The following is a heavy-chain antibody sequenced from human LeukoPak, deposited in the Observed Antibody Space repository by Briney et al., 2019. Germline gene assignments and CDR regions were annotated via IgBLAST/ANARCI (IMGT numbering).Heavy chain of an antibody. CDR2: ISSSGSTI. D-gene: IGHD2-2*01. Sequence: GGSLRLSCAASGFTFSDYYMNWVRQAPGKGLEWVSYISSSGSTIYYADSVKGRFTISRDNAKNSLYLQMNSLRAEDTAVYYCARSTGYCSSTSCYGIFDYWGQGTLVTVSS. CDR3: ARSTGYCSSTSCYGIFDY. CDR1: GFTFSDYY. J-gene: IGHJ4*02. V-gene: IGHV3-11*04.